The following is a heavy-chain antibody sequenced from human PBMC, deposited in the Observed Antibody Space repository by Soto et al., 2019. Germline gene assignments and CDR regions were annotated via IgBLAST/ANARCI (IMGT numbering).Heavy chain of an antibody. CDR2: ISGSGGST. J-gene: IGHJ5*02. CDR1: GFTFSSYA. CDR3: AKDLGRWVIVP. V-gene: IGHV3-23*01. Sequence: EVQLLESGGGLVQPGGSLRLSCAASGFTFSSYAMSWVRQAPGKGLEWVSDISGSGGSTYYADSVKGRFTISRDNSTNSLYLQMNSLRAVDAAVYYCAKDLGRWVIVPWGQGTLVTVSS. D-gene: IGHD3-22*01.